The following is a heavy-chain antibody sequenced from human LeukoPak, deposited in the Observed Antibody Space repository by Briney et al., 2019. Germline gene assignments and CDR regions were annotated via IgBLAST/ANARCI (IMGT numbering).Heavy chain of an antibody. D-gene: IGHD5-12*01. Sequence: GRSLRLSCAASGFTFSSYAMTWVRQAPGKGLEWVSAISGSGGSTYYADSVKGRFTISRDNSKNTLYLQMNSLRAEDTAVYYCAKGSGYDPLYYFDYWGQGTLVTVSS. CDR2: ISGSGGST. CDR3: AKGSGYDPLYYFDY. CDR1: GFTFSSYA. V-gene: IGHV3-23*01. J-gene: IGHJ4*02.